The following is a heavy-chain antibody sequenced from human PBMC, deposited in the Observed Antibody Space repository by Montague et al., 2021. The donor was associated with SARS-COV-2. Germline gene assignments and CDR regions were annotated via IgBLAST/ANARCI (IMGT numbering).Heavy chain of an antibody. CDR1: GFTFSSYA. V-gene: IGHV3-23*01. CDR2: ISGSGGST. D-gene: IGHD3-10*01. CDR3: ATSRDALLWFGELLDAFDI. Sequence: SLRLSCAASGFTFSSYAMRWVRQAPGKGLEWVSAISGSGGSTYYADSVKGRFTISRDNSKNTLYLQMNSLRAEDTAVYYCATSRDALLWFGELLDAFDIWGQGTMVTVSS. J-gene: IGHJ3*02.